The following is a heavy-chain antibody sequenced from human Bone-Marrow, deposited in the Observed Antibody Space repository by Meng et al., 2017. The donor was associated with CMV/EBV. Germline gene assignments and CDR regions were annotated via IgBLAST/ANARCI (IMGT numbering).Heavy chain of an antibody. CDR1: GYAFTVYH. Sequence: ASVKVSCKASGYAFTVYHMHWVRQAPGQGLEWMGWINPDRGGTKYAQKFQGRVTMTRDTPISTAYMELSSLRSDDTAVYYCARDKTGTKFYNWGQGTLVTVSS. J-gene: IGHJ4*02. CDR2: INPDRGGT. V-gene: IGHV1-2*02. D-gene: IGHD1-1*01. CDR3: ARDKTGTKFYN.